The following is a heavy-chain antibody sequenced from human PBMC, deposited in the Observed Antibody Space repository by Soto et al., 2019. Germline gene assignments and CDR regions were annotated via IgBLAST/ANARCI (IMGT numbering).Heavy chain of an antibody. CDR1: GFTFDDYA. Sequence: EVQLVESGGGLVQPGRSLRLSCAASGFTFDDYAMHWVLQAPGKGLEWVSGISWNSGSLGYADSVKGRCTISRDTAKNSLSLQMNSLRAEDTALYYCVKAFHFDGSGSYPDAFYICGQGTMVTVSS. D-gene: IGHD3-10*01. CDR2: ISWNSGSL. CDR3: VKAFHFDGSGSYPDAFYI. V-gene: IGHV3-9*01. J-gene: IGHJ3*02.